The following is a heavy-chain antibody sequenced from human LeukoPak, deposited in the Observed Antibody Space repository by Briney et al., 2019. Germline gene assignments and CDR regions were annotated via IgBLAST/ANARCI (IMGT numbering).Heavy chain of an antibody. CDR2: IIPILGIA. CDR1: GGTFSSYA. D-gene: IGHD6-13*01. J-gene: IGHJ6*02. Sequence: SVKVSCKASGGTFSSYAISWVRQAPGQGLEWMGRIIPILGIANYAQKFQGRVTITADKSTSTAYMELSSLRSEDTAVYYCARVPFMGGSSWSLGYYYCMDVWGQGTTVTVSS. V-gene: IGHV1-69*04. CDR3: ARVPFMGGSSWSLGYYYCMDV.